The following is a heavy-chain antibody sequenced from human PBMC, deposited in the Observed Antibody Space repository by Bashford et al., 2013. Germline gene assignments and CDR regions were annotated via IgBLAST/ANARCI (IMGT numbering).Heavy chain of an antibody. CDR3: ARYRQWLTYYYVMDV. V-gene: IGHV1-2*02. CDR2: IRPSTGGT. J-gene: IGHJ6*02. CDR1: GYSFTSYY. Sequence: ASVKVSCKASGYSFTSYYIHWVRQAPGQGLEWMGWIRPSTGGTTYAQKFQGRVTMTRDTSISTAYMELNSLTSDDTAVYYCARYRQWLTYYYVMDVWGQGTTVTVSS. D-gene: IGHD5-18*01.